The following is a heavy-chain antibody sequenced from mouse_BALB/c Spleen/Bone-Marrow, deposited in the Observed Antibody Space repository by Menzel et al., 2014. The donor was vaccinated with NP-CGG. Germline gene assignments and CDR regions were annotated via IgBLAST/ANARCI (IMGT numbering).Heavy chain of an antibody. Sequence: EVKLQESGPELMKPGASVKMSCKASGYTFTDYVMHWVKQKPGQGLEWIGYIYPYNDGTEYTEKFKGKATLTLDKSSSTAYMDLSSLTSEDSKVYYCARSYYGSIWYFDVWGAGTTVTVAS. D-gene: IGHD1-1*01. J-gene: IGHJ1*01. CDR2: IYPYNDGT. CDR3: ARSYYGSIWYFDV. CDR1: GYTFTDYV. V-gene: IGHV1S136*01.